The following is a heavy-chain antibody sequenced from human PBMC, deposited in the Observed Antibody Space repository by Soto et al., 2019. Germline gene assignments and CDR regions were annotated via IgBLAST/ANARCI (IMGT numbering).Heavy chain of an antibody. CDR3: SRERGWYFDL. J-gene: IGHJ2*01. D-gene: IGHD3-10*01. CDR2: ISGYNGNT. CDR1: GYTFTSYA. V-gene: IGHV1-18*01. Sequence: QVQVVQSGAEVKKPGASVKVSCKASGYTFTSYAISWVRQAPGQGLEWMGWISGYNGNTNYAQNLQDRVIMTTDTSTITAYMELRSLTSDDTALYYCSRERGWYFDLWGRGTLVTVSS.